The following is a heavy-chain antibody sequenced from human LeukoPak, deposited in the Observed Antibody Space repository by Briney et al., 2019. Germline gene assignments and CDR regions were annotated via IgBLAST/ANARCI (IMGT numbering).Heavy chain of an antibody. Sequence: GGSLRLSCTASGFTFGDYAMSWVRQAPGKGLEWVGFIRSKAYGGTTEYAASVKGRFTISRDDSKSIAYLQMNSLKTKDTAAYYCTRDIYRSADYWGQGTLVTVSS. J-gene: IGHJ4*02. V-gene: IGHV3-49*04. CDR2: IRSKAYGGTT. D-gene: IGHD1-26*01. CDR1: GFTFGDYA. CDR3: TRDIYRSADY.